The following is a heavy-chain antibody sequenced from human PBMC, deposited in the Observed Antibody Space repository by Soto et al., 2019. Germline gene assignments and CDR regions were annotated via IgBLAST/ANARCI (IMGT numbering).Heavy chain of an antibody. Sequence: ASVKVACTASGYTVNIYYIAVVRQAPWQGREWMGIINTNGGGTSYTHKFEGRVTLTRNTSARTVYMQRSSLKSEGTSVDYHARSSITRTSYFAYWAKEP. CDR2: INTNGGGT. CDR3: ARSSITRTSYFAY. D-gene: IGHD1-7*01. J-gene: IGHJ4*01. CDR1: GYTVNIYY. V-gene: IGHV1-46*02.